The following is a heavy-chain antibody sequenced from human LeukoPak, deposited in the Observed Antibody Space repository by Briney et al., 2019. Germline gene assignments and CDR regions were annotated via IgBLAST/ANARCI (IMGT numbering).Heavy chain of an antibody. J-gene: IGHJ5*01. CDR2: INHSGST. CDR1: GGSFSGYY. Sequence: SETLSLTCAVYGGSFSGYYWSWIRQPPGKGLEWIGEINHSGSTNYNPSLKSRVTMFVDTSKNQFSLRLTSVTAADTATYYCARDQEAYCTSSSCFQFAPWGQGTLVIASS. V-gene: IGHV4-34*01. D-gene: IGHD2-8*01. CDR3: ARDQEAYCTSSSCFQFAP.